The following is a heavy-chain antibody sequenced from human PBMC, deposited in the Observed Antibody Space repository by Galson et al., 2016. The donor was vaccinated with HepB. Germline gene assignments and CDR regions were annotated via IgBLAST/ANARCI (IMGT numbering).Heavy chain of an antibody. D-gene: IGHD6-19*01. CDR1: GFTFDDYA. CDR3: AKEIGGYSNGWYDFFCAMDV. CDR2: ISWNSGNI. J-gene: IGHJ6*02. V-gene: IGHV3-9*01. Sequence: SLRLSCAASGFTFDDYAMHWVRQVPGKGLEWVSGISWNSGNIGYADSVKARFTISRDNAKNSLYLQMNSLRAEDTALYYCAKEIGGYSNGWYDFFCAMDVWGQGTTVTVSS.